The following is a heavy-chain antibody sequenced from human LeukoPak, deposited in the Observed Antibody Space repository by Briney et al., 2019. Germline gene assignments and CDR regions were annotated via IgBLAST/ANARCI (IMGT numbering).Heavy chain of an antibody. CDR1: GFTFSSYS. J-gene: IGHJ4*02. D-gene: IGHD1-20*01. Sequence: PGGSLRLSCAASGFTFSSYSMNWVRQAPGKGREWVSSISTSSTYIYYADSVKGRFTISRDNAKNSLYLQMNSLRAEDTAVYYCARDPPFIIGTTFFDYWGQGTLVPVSS. V-gene: IGHV3-21*01. CDR2: ISTSSTYI. CDR3: ARDPPFIIGTTFFDY.